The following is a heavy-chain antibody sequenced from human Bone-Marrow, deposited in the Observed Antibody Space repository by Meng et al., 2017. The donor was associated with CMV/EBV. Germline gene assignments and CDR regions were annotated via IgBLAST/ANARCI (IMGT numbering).Heavy chain of an antibody. Sequence: SVKVSCKASGGTFSRYAISWVRQAPGQGLEWMGGIIPILGIANYAQKFQGRVTITADKSTSTAYMELSSLRSEDTAVYYCASHIAARSPAFWLAFAIWGPGTMVTGSS. CDR1: GGTFSRYA. CDR3: ASHIAARSPAFWLAFAI. CDR2: IIPILGIA. D-gene: IGHD6-6*01. J-gene: IGHJ3*02. V-gene: IGHV1-69*10.